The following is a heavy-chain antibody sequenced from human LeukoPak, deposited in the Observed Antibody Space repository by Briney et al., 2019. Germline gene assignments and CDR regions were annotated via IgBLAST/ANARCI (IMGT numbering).Heavy chain of an antibody. J-gene: IGHJ4*02. CDR3: AKDGLATTNGPCGYFDY. CDR2: ISGSGGST. V-gene: IGHV3-23*01. CDR1: GFTFSSYA. D-gene: IGHD5-24*01. Sequence: GGSLRLSCAASGFTFSSYAMSWVRQAPGKGLEWVPAISGSGGSTYYADSVKGRFTISRDNSKNTLYLQMNSLRAEDTAVYYCAKDGLATTNGPCGYFDYWGQGTLVTVSS.